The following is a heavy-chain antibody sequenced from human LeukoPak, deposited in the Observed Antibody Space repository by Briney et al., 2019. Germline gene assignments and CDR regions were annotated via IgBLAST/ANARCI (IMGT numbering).Heavy chain of an antibody. V-gene: IGHV3-30*03. CDR2: ISYDGSNK. D-gene: IGHD4-11*01. J-gene: IGHJ4*02. CDR1: GXTFSGYG. CDR3: ATVRDYSNSPPDY. Sequence: PGGSLRLSWAASGXTFSGYGMHWVRQAPGKGLEWVAVISYDGSNKYYADSVKGRFTISRDNSKNTLSLQMNSLRVEDTAVYHCATVRDYSNSPPDYWGQGTLVTVSS.